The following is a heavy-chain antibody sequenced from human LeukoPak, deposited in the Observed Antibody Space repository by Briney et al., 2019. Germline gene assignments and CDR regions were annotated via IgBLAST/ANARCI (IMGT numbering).Heavy chain of an antibody. J-gene: IGHJ6*02. V-gene: IGHV1-2*02. Sequence: GASVKVSCKASGYTFTGYYMHWVRQAPGQGLEWMGWINPNSGGTNYAQKFQGRVTMTRDTSISTAYMELSRLRSDDTAVYYCRSFYMTTVTTSYYGMDVWGQGTTVTVSS. CDR3: RSFYMTTVTTSYYGMDV. CDR1: GYTFTGYY. CDR2: INPNSGGT. D-gene: IGHD4-17*01.